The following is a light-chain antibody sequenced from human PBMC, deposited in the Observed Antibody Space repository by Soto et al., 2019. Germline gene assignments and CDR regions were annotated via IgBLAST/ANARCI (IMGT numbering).Light chain of an antibody. CDR2: DAS. V-gene: IGKV3-15*01. CDR3: QQYNSWPPIT. CDR1: QSVNSN. J-gene: IGKJ5*01. Sequence: EIVMTQSPATLSLSPGERAALSCRASQSVNSNLAWYQQKAGQAPRLLIYDASTRATGIPDRFSGGGSGTEFTLTISSLQSEDFVVYYCQQYNSWPPITFGQGTRLEIK.